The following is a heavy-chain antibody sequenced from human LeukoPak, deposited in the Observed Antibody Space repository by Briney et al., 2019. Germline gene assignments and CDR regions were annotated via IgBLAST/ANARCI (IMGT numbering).Heavy chain of an antibody. CDR2: ISSSVRVI. V-gene: IGHV3-48*03. CDR3: AKDTRGSGSYYFDY. Sequence: QPGGSLRLSCAASGFTFSSYEMNWVRQAPGKGLEWVSYISSSVRVIYYADSVKGRFTISRDNSKNSLYLQMNSLRTEDTALYYCAKDTRGSGSYYFDYWGQGTLVTVSS. CDR1: GFTFSSYE. J-gene: IGHJ4*02. D-gene: IGHD3-10*01.